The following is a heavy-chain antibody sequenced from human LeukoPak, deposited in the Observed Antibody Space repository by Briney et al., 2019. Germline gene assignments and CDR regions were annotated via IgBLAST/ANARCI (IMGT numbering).Heavy chain of an antibody. D-gene: IGHD3-22*01. CDR3: ARAYPYYYDSSGQGAFDI. CDR1: GYNFTNYG. V-gene: IGHV1-18*01. Sequence: GASVKVSCRGFGYNFTNYGISWVRQAPGQRLEWMGWISGYNGNTDYAQKFQARVTMTTDTSTSTAYVELRSLRSDDTAVYYCARAYPYYYDSSGQGAFDIWGQGTMVTVSS. CDR2: ISGYNGNT. J-gene: IGHJ3*02.